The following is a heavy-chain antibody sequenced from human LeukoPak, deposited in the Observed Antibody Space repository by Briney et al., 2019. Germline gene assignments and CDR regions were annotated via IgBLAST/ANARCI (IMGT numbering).Heavy chain of an antibody. CDR2: ISASGGNS. CDR3: AKGDCGGTCLLIDN. V-gene: IGHV3-23*01. Sequence: GGSLRLSCEASGFTFSDSAMSWVRQASGRGLEWVSLISASGGNSYYADSVRGRFTVSRDNSKNTLYLQMNSLRAEDTAVYFCAKGDCGGTCLLIDNWGQGTLVTVSS. J-gene: IGHJ4*02. D-gene: IGHD2-15*01. CDR1: GFTFSDSA.